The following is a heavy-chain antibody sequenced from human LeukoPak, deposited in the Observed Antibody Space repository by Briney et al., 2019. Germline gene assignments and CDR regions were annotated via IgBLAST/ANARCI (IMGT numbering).Heavy chain of an antibody. D-gene: IGHD1-26*01. Sequence: SETLSLTRTVSGGSITRYYWSWIRQPPGKGLEWIGYIYYTGSTSYNPSLKSRVTMSLDASKNQFSLELNSVTPADTAVYYCARGGNYWPQWWFDPWGRGTLVSVSS. CDR3: ARGGNYWPQWWFDP. J-gene: IGHJ5*02. CDR1: GGSITRYY. V-gene: IGHV4-59*01. CDR2: IYYTGST.